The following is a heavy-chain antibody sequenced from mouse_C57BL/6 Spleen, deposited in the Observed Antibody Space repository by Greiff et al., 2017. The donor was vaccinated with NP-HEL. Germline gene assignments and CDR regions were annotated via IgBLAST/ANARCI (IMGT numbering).Heavy chain of an antibody. CDR1: GYTFTSYW. CDR2: IHPNSGST. Sequence: QVQLQQPGAELVKPGASVKLSCKASGYTFTSYWMHWVKQRPGQGLEWIGMIHPNSGSTNYNEKFKSKATLTVDKSSSTAYMQLSSLTSEDSAVYYCARSRYYGNYDAMDYWGQGTSVTVSS. D-gene: IGHD2-1*01. CDR3: ARSRYYGNYDAMDY. V-gene: IGHV1-64*01. J-gene: IGHJ4*01.